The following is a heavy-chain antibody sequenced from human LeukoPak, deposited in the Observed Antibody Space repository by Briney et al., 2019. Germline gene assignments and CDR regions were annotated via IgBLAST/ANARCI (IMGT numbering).Heavy chain of an antibody. CDR2: IYHSGST. J-gene: IGHJ4*02. D-gene: IGHD1-26*01. V-gene: IGHV4-39*07. CDR1: GGSISSSSYY. CDR3: ARKRGRDQWTWELLIREYYFDY. Sequence: SETLSLTCTVSGGSISSSSYYWGWIRQPPGKGLEWIGSIYHSGSTNYNPSLKSRVTISVDKSKNQFSLKLSSVTAADTAVYYCARKRGRDQWTWELLIREYYFDYWGQGTLVTVSS.